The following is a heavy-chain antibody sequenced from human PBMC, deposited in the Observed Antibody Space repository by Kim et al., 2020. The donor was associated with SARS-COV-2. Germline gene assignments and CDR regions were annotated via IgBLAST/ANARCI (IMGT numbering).Heavy chain of an antibody. CDR3: ARGLLYYYYGMDV. V-gene: IGHV1-18*04. Sequence: ASVKVSCKASGYTFTSYGISWVRQAPGQGLEWMGWISAYNGNTNYAQKLQGRVTMTTDTSTSTGYMELRSLRSDDTAVYYCARGLLYYYYGMDVWGQGTTVTVSS. D-gene: IGHD2-21*01. CDR2: ISAYNGNT. CDR1: GYTFTSYG. J-gene: IGHJ6*02.